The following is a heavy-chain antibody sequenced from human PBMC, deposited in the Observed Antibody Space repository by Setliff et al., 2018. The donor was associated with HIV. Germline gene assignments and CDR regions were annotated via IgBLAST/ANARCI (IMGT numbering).Heavy chain of an antibody. D-gene: IGHD1-20*01. V-gene: IGHV1-46*01. CDR3: ARGYNSSRHGGDY. Sequence: ASVKVSCKASGYPFTSYYVEWVRQAPGQGLEWMGIINPSGGTTEYAQRFQGRVAMARDTSTSTVYMELRSLRSEDTAVYYCARGYNSSRHGGDYWGQGTLVTLL. J-gene: IGHJ4*02. CDR2: INPSGGTT. CDR1: GYPFTSYY.